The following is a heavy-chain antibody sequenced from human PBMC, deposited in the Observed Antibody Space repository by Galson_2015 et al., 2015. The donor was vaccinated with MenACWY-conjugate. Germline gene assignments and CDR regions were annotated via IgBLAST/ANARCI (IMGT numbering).Heavy chain of an antibody. CDR3: AKDLSLRWAYYGMDV. J-gene: IGHJ6*02. D-gene: IGHD1-26*01. CDR1: GFTFSSYG. V-gene: IGHV3-30*18. CDR2: ISYDGSNK. Sequence: SLRLSCAASGFTFSSYGMHWVRQAPGKGLEWVAVISYDGSNKYYADSVKGRFTISRDNSKNTLYLQMNSLRAEDTAVYYCAKDLSLRWAYYGMDVWGQGTTVPVSS.